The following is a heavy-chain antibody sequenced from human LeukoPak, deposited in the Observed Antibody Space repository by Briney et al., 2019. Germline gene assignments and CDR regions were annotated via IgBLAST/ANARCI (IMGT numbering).Heavy chain of an antibody. CDR2: IFPGDSDT. D-gene: IGHD6-13*01. V-gene: IGHV5-51*01. Sequence: PGESLKISCEVSGYDFTTYWIGWVRQMPGKGLEWMGIIFPGDSDTRYSSSFQGQVTISADKSNSIAYLQWSSLKASDTAMYYCARRDRSTWSVDYWGQGTLVTVSS. J-gene: IGHJ4*02. CDR3: ARRDRSTWSVDY. CDR1: GYDFTTYW.